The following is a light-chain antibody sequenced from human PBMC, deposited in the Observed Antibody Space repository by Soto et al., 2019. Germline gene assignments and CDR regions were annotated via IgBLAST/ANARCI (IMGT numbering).Light chain of an antibody. Sequence: QSVLTQPASVSGSPGQSISISCTGTSSDVGAYNFVSWYQQHPDKAPKLVIFDVNNRPSGVSNRFSGSKSGNTASLTISGLRAEDEADYYCTSYKSISTYVFGTGTKVTVL. CDR3: TSYKSISTYV. CDR2: DVN. J-gene: IGLJ1*01. V-gene: IGLV2-14*01. CDR1: SSDVGAYNF.